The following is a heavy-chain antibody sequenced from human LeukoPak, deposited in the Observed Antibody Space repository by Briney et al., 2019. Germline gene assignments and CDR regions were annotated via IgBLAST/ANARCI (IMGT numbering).Heavy chain of an antibody. D-gene: IGHD3-10*01. CDR1: GYTFTGYY. J-gene: IGHJ4*02. V-gene: IGHV1-18*04. CDR3: ARASAPSYYGSGTYYFDY. Sequence: ASVKVSCKASGYTFTGYYMHWVRQAPGQGLEWMGWISVYNRNTNYAQKLQGRVTLTTDTSTSTASMELRSLRSDDTAVYYCARASAPSYYGSGTYYFDYWGRGTLVTVSS. CDR2: ISVYNRNT.